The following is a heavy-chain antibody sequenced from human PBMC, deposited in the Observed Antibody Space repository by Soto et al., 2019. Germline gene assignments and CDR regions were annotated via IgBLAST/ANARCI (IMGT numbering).Heavy chain of an antibody. CDR2: IVVGSGNT. CDR1: GFTFTSSA. D-gene: IGHD2-15*01. V-gene: IGHV1-58*02. Sequence: GASVKVSCKASGFTFTSSAMQWVRQARGQRLEWIGWIVVGSGNTNYAQKFQERVTINPDTSKNQFSLQLNSVTPEDTAVYYCARAYCSGGSCWAWSNWFDPWGQGTLVTVSS. CDR3: ARAYCSGGSCWAWSNWFDP. J-gene: IGHJ5*02.